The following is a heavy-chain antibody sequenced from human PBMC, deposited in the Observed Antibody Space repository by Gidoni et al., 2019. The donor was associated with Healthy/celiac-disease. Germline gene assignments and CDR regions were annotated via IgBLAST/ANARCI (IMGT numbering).Heavy chain of an antibody. CDR1: GSTFTGYS. V-gene: IGHV1-2*02. Sequence: QVQLVQSGAEVKKPGPSVKVPCKASGSTFTGYSMHWVRQAPGQGLEWMGWINPNSGGTNYAQKFQGRVTMTRDTSISTAYMELSRLRSDDTAVYYCARFTDYGDYPFVDYWGQGTLVTVSS. D-gene: IGHD4-17*01. J-gene: IGHJ4*02. CDR3: ARFTDYGDYPFVDY. CDR2: INPNSGGT.